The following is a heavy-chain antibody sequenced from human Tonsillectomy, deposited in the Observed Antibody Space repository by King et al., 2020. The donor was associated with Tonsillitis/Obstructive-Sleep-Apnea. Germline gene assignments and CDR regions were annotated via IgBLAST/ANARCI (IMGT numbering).Heavy chain of an antibody. V-gene: IGHV4-39*01. J-gene: IGHJ6*03. CDR1: GGSISTSSYQ. CDR2: TLYSGST. D-gene: IGHD4-11*01. Sequence: LQLQESGPGLVKPSETLSLTCTVSGGSISTSSYQWAWIRQPPGRGLEWIGSTLYSGSTYYNPSLKSRVTISVDSSKNQFSLKLTSVTAADTAVYYCARHDNCAMTTHCYMDVWGKGTTVIVSS. CDR3: ARHDNCAMTTHCYMDV.